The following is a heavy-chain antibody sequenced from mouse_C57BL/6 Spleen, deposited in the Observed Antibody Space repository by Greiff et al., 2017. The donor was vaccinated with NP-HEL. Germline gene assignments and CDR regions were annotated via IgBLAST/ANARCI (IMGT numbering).Heavy chain of an antibody. D-gene: IGHD1-1*02. J-gene: IGHJ2*01. CDR3: ARGDLWSYYFDY. V-gene: IGHV5-17*01. CDR1: GFTFSDYG. CDR2: ISSGSSTI. Sequence: EVKVVESGGGLVKPGASLKLSCAASGFTFSDYGMHWVRQAPEKGLEWVAYISSGSSTIDYADTVKGRFTMPRDNAKNTLFLQMTSLRSEDTAMYYCARGDLWSYYFDYWGQGTTLTVSS.